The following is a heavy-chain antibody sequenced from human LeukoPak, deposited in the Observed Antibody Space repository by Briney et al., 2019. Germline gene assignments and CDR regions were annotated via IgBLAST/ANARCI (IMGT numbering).Heavy chain of an antibody. CDR1: GFTFSTYA. CDR3: ARDPVPAAARHFDY. D-gene: IGHD2-2*01. Sequence: GGSLRLSCAASGFTFSTYAMHWVRQAPGMGLEWVAVTSSDGTVKYYPDSVKGRFTISRDNSKNTLYLQVNSLRPEDTGVYYCARDPVPAAARHFDYWGQGTLVTVSS. CDR2: TSSDGTVK. J-gene: IGHJ4*01. V-gene: IGHV3-30-3*01.